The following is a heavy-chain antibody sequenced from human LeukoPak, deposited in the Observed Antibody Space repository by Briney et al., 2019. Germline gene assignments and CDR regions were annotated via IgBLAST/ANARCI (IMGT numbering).Heavy chain of an antibody. CDR1: RFTFSSYS. V-gene: IGHV3-30*18. CDR2: ISYDGSNK. D-gene: IGHD3-10*01. J-gene: IGHJ3*02. Sequence: GGSLRLSCAASRFTFSSYSMNWVRQAPGKGLEWVAVISYDGSNKYYADSVKGRFTISRDNSKNTLYLQMNSLRAEDTAVCYCAKDFSGTDAFDIWGQGTMVTVSS. CDR3: AKDFSGTDAFDI.